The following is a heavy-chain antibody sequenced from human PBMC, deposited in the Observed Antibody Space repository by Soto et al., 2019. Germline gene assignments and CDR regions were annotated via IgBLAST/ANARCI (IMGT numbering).Heavy chain of an antibody. CDR2: LRADNGNP. V-gene: IGHV1-18*01. CDR1: GYPFISYG. CDR3: ARGSPPEDY. Sequence: QVQLVQSVAEVQKPGDSVTVSCKASGYPFISYGISWVRQAPVQGLEWRGWLRADNGNPNYAQKLQGRVTMTTYTSTSTAYMERRSPRSDDTAVYYCARGSPPEDYWGQGTLVTVAS. J-gene: IGHJ4*02. D-gene: IGHD2-15*01.